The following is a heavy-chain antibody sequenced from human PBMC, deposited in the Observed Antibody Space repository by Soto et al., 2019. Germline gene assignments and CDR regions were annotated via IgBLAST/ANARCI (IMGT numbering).Heavy chain of an antibody. V-gene: IGHV6-1*01. CDR2: TYYRSKWYN. CDR3: AREGGSSIYYYYCMDV. Sequence: SQTLSLTCAISGDSVSSNSAAWNWIRQSPSRGLEWLGRTYYRSKWYNDYAVSVKSRITINPDTSKNQFSLQLNSVTPEDTAVYYCAREGGSSIYYYYCMDVWGQGTTVTVSS. CDR1: GDSVSSNSAA. J-gene: IGHJ6*02. D-gene: IGHD1-26*01.